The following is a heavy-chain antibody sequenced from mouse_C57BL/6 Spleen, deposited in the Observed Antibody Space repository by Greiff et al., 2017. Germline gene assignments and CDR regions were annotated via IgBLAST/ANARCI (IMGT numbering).Heavy chain of an antibody. D-gene: IGHD1-1*01. CDR3: ARPSHYYGSSYHY. Sequence: QVQLQQPGAELVKPGASVKLSCKASGYTFTSYWMHWVKQRPGQGLEWIGMIHPNSGSTNYNEKFKSKATLTVDKSSSTAYMQLSSLTSEDSAVXYCARPSHYYGSSYHYWGQGTTLTVSS. J-gene: IGHJ2*01. CDR2: IHPNSGST. V-gene: IGHV1-64*01. CDR1: GYTFTSYW.